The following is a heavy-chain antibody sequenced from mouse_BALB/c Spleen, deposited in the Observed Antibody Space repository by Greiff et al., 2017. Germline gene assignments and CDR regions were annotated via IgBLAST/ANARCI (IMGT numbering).Heavy chain of an antibody. Sequence: VQLQQSGAELVKPGASVKLSCTASGFNLKDNYMHWVKQRPEQGLEWIGRIDPANGNTKYDPKFQGKATITADTSSNTAYLQLSSLTSEDTAVYYCARGGPYYAMDYWGQGTSVTVSS. CDR2: IDPANGNT. CDR3: ARGGPYYAMDY. V-gene: IGHV14-3*02. CDR1: GFNLKDNY. J-gene: IGHJ4*01.